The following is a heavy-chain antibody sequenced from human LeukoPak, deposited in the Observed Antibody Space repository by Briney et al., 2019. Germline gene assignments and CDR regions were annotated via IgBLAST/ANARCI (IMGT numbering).Heavy chain of an antibody. CDR1: GGSISSGGYY. D-gene: IGHD3-10*01. CDR2: IYYSGST. Sequence: SQTLSLTCTVSGGSISSGGYYWSWIRQPPGKGLEWIGSIYYSGSTYYNPSLKSRVTISVDTSKNQFSLKLSSLTAADTAVYFCARSRQASGLFNSWGQGTLVVVSS. V-gene: IGHV4-39*07. CDR3: ARSRQASGLFNS. J-gene: IGHJ5*01.